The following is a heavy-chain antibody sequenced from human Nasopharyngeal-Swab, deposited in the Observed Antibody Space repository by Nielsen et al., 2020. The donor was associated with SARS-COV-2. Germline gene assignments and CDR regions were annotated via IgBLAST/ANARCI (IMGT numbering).Heavy chain of an antibody. Sequence: SETLSLTCTVSGGSISSYYWSWIRQPPGKGLEWIGYIYYRGSTNYNPSLKSRVTISVDMSKNQFSLKLSSVTAADTAVYYCARHANYDYVWGSYRPHDAFDIWGQGTMVTVSS. J-gene: IGHJ3*02. CDR2: IYYRGST. CDR3: ARHANYDYVWGSYRPHDAFDI. CDR1: GGSISSYY. D-gene: IGHD3-16*02. V-gene: IGHV4-59*08.